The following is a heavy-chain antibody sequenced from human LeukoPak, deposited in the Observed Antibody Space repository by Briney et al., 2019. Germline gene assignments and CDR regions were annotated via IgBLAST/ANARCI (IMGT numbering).Heavy chain of an antibody. CDR3: ARDDRGRNYYYYGMDV. V-gene: IGHV3-11*01. J-gene: IGHJ6*02. Sequence: GGSLRLSCAASGFTFSDYYMSWIRQAPGKGLERVSYISSSGSTIYYADSVKGRFTISRDNAKNSLYLQMNSLRAEDTAVYYCARDDRGRNYYYYGMDVWGQGTTVTVSS. CDR1: GFTFSDYY. D-gene: IGHD3-16*02. CDR2: ISSSGSTI.